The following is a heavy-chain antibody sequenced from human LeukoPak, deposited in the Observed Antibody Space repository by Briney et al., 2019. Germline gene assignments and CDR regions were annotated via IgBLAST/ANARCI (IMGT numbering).Heavy chain of an antibody. Sequence: SETLSLTCTVSGGSISSYYWSWIRQPPGKGLEWIEYIYYSGSTNYNPSLKSRVTISVDTSKNQFSLKLSSVTAADTAVYYCARGDPDYLDYWGQGTLVTVSS. V-gene: IGHV4-59*12. J-gene: IGHJ4*02. CDR2: IYYSGST. CDR3: ARGDPDYLDY. CDR1: GGSISSYY.